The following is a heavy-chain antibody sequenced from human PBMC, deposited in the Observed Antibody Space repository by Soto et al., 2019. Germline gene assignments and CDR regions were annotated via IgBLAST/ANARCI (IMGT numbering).Heavy chain of an antibody. CDR1: GGCFSSGSYY. D-gene: IGHD6-13*01. CDR3: ALAAAGKRGHYYYYYGMDV. Sequence: PXASLSLTCTVSGGCFSSGSYYWSWIRQPPGKGLEWIGYIYYSGSTNYNPSLKSRVTISVDTSKNQFSLKLSSVTAADTAVYYCALAAAGKRGHYYYYYGMDVWGQGTTVTVSS. J-gene: IGHJ6*02. CDR2: IYYSGST. V-gene: IGHV4-61*01.